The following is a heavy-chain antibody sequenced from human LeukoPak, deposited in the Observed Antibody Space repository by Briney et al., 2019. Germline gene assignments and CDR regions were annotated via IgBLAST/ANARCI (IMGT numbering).Heavy chain of an antibody. CDR1: GYTFTTYY. V-gene: IGHV1-46*01. D-gene: IGHD2-15*01. CDR3: ARGVVAATFYYYMDV. J-gene: IGHJ6*03. CDR2: INPSGGST. Sequence: GASVKVSCKASGYTFTTYYMHWVRQAPGQGLEWIGIINPSGGSTSYAQKFQGRVTVTRDMSTSTVYMELSSLRSEDTAVYYCARGVVAATFYYYMDVWGKGTTVTVSS.